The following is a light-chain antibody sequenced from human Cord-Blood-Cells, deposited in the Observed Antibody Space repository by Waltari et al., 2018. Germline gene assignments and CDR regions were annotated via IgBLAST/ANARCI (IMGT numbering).Light chain of an antibody. CDR3: QQYGSSPT. Sequence: EIVLTQSPGTLSLSPGARATLSCRASQSVSSSYLAWYQHKTGQAPRILSYGSSSRANGIPDRFSGSGSGTDFTLTISRLEPEDFAVYYCQQYGSSPTFGQGTKVEIK. V-gene: IGKV3-20*01. CDR1: QSVSSSY. J-gene: IGKJ1*01. CDR2: GSS.